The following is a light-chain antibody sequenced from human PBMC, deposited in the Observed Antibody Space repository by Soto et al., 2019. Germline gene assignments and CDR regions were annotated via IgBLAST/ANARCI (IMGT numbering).Light chain of an antibody. CDR1: SSNIGSNY. CDR2: RNN. V-gene: IGLV1-47*01. CDR3: AAWDDSLSGRGV. J-gene: IGLJ1*01. Sequence: QSVLTHPPSASGTPGQRVTLSCSGSSSNIGSNYVYWYQQLPGTAPKLLIYRNNQRPSGVPDRFSGSKSGTSASLAISGLRSEDEADYYCAAWDDSLSGRGVFGTGTKVTVL.